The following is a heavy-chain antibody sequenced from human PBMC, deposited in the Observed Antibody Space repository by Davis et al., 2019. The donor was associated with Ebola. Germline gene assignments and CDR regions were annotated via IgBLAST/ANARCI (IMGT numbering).Heavy chain of an antibody. CDR2: IDASGEDT. D-gene: IGHD6-19*01. V-gene: IGHV3-23*01. J-gene: IGHJ6*02. Sequence: PGGSPRLSCAASGFTFTRYALNWVRQAPGKGLEWVSAIDASGEDTYYVDSVKDRFTISRDDSKNTVYLEMSGLRVEDTAVYFCARAPLPVAVAGSMDVWGQGTSVTVSS. CDR1: GFTFTRYA. CDR3: ARAPLPVAVAGSMDV.